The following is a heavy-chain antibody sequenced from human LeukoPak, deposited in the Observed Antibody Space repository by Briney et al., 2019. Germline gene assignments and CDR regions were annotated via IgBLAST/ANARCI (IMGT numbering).Heavy chain of an antibody. CDR1: GYTFTAYN. CDR3: ARGAVAAHFDY. Sequence: VASVKVSCKASGYTFTAYNIHWVRQAPGQRLEWMGWIAADNANTKYSQKFQGRVTLTRDTSASTAYMELSSLTSEDTAVFYCARGAVAAHFDYWGQGTLVTVSS. J-gene: IGHJ4*02. D-gene: IGHD6-19*01. CDR2: IAADNANT. V-gene: IGHV1-3*01.